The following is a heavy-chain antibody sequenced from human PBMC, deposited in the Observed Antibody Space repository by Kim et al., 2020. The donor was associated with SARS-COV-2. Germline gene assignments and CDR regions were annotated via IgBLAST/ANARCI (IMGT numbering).Heavy chain of an antibody. CDR2: ISTDGSST. D-gene: IGHD1-7*01. J-gene: IGHJ4*02. V-gene: IGHV3-74*01. CDR3: VRSTITRTGPL. CDR1: GFTFSNYW. Sequence: GGSLRLSCAASGFTFSNYWMHWVRQGPGKGLVWVSRISTDGSSTSYADSVKGRFTISRDNAKNTVYLQMNSLTVEDTAVYYCVRSTITRTGPLGGQGTLV.